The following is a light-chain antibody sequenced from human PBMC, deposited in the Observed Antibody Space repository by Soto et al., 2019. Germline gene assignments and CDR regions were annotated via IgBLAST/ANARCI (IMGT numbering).Light chain of an antibody. Sequence: QSVLTQPASVSGSPGQSIIISCTGTSSDVGGYNYVSWYQQHPGKAPKPMIYDVSNRPSGVSNRFSGSKSGNTASLTISGLQAEDEADYYCSSYTSSSSYVFGTGTKVTV. CDR3: SSYTSSSSYV. J-gene: IGLJ1*01. CDR2: DVS. CDR1: SSDVGGYNY. V-gene: IGLV2-14*01.